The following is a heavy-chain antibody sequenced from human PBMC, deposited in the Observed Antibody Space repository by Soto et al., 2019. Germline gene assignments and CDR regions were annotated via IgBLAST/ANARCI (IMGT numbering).Heavy chain of an antibody. V-gene: IGHV3-15*01. Sequence: EVQLVESGGGLVKPRGSLRLSCAASGFTFSNAWMSWVRQAPGKGLEWVGRIKSKTDGGTTDYAAPVKGRFTISRDDSKNTLYMQMNSLKTEDTAVYYCTTDDYSNHPFGYWGQGTLVTVSS. CDR1: GFTFSNAW. D-gene: IGHD4-4*01. J-gene: IGHJ4*02. CDR3: TTDDYSNHPFGY. CDR2: IKSKTDGGTT.